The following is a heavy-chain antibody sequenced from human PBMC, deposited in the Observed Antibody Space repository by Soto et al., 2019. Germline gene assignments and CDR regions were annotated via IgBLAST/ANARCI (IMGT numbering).Heavy chain of an antibody. CDR2: ISGSGGTT. V-gene: IGHV3-23*01. CDR1: GFTFAKFA. CDR3: AKSWTGYFTGFDY. J-gene: IGHJ4*02. Sequence: EVQLLESGGDLVQPGGSLRLSCAASGFTFAKFAMSWVRQAPGKGLEWVSGISGSGGTTFYANSVKGRVTISRDNSKNTLYLQMNILRAEDTALYYCAKSWTGYFTGFDYWGQGTLVTVSS. D-gene: IGHD3-3*01.